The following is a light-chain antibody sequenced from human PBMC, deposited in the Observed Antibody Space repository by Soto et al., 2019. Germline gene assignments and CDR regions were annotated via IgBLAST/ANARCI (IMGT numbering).Light chain of an antibody. CDR2: GVS. J-gene: IGKJ4*01. CDR1: QTLNNY. V-gene: IGKV3-15*01. CDR3: QQHNGWPLT. Sequence: EIVMTQSPATLSVFPGETATLSCRASQTLNNYLAWYQQKPGQAPRLLIYGVSTRATGIPARFSGSGSGTEFTIAINNLHAEDSAGYYCQQHNGWPLTFGAGTKVEIK.